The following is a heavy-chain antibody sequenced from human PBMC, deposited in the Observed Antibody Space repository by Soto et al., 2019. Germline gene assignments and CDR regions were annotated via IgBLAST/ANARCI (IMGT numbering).Heavy chain of an antibody. CDR2: ISYDGSNK. CDR1: GFTFSSYG. J-gene: IGHJ6*02. V-gene: IGHV3-30*18. D-gene: IGHD1-7*01. CDR3: AKVTGTSFEYYYYGMDV. Sequence: PGGSLSLSGAASGFTFSSYGIHWVRQAPGKGLEWVAVISYDGSNKYYADSVKGRFTISRDNSKNTLYVQMNSLRAEDTAVYYCAKVTGTSFEYYYYGMDVWGQGTTVTVSS.